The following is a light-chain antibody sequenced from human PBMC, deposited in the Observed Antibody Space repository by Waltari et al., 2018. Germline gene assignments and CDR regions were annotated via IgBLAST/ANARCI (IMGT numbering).Light chain of an antibody. J-gene: IGKJ5*01. Sequence: DIQLTQSPSSLSASVGDRVIITCQASQGISNSLAWYQQKPGEAPRPLLYGASKLQGGVPSRFSGSGSGTGFTLIVSSLQPEDFATYYCQQYHSPLITFGQGTRLEIK. CDR2: GAS. CDR3: QQYHSPLIT. V-gene: IGKV1-NL1*01. CDR1: QGISNS.